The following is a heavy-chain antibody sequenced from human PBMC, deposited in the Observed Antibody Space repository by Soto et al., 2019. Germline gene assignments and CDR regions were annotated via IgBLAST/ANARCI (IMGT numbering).Heavy chain of an antibody. D-gene: IGHD4-17*01. CDR1: GFTFSSYS. Sequence: GGSLRLSCAASGFTFSSYSMNWVRQAPGKGLEWVSYISSSSSTIYYADSVKGRFTISRDNAKNSLYLQMNSLRAEDTAVYYCARSPATGTAKWGQGTLVTVSS. V-gene: IGHV3-48*01. CDR3: ARSPATGTAK. CDR2: ISSSSSTI. J-gene: IGHJ4*02.